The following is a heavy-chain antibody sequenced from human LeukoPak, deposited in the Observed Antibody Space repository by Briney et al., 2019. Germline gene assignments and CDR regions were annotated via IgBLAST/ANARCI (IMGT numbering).Heavy chain of an antibody. Sequence: PGRSLRLSCAASGFTFDDYAMHWVRQVPGKGLEWVSGISWNSDSIGYADSVKGRFTISRDNAKNSLYLQMNSLRAEDTALYYCATYYSGRYDYWGQGTLVYVSS. J-gene: IGHJ4*02. V-gene: IGHV3-9*01. CDR3: ATYYSGRYDY. CDR1: GFTFDDYA. D-gene: IGHD6-19*01. CDR2: ISWNSDSI.